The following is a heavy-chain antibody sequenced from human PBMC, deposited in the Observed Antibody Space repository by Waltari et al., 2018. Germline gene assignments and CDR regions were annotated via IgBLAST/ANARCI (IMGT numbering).Heavy chain of an antibody. D-gene: IGHD1-26*01. Sequence: EVEVVESGVGLVQPGRSLRLSCVVSGISFDDYAINWVRAIPGKGLEGVSGISWNSGIIGYADSVRGRFTISRDNARNSLYLQMDNLRPDDSAVYYCATIRTREWELRSYFEYWGQGTLVTVSS. CDR1: GISFDDYA. V-gene: IGHV3-9*01. CDR2: ISWNSGII. CDR3: ATIRTREWELRSYFEY. J-gene: IGHJ4*02.